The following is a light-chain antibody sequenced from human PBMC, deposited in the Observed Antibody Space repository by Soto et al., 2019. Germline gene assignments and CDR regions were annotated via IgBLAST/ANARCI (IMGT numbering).Light chain of an antibody. CDR2: WAS. J-gene: IGKJ4*01. CDR3: QQYYSTLLT. Sequence: DIVMTQSPNSLAVSLGERATINCKSSQSGFYSSNHKTYLAWYQQKPGQPPKLLIYWASTRESGVPDRFSGSGSGTDFTLTISSLQAEYVAVDYCQQYYSTLLTFGGGTKVEIK. CDR1: QSGFYSSNHKTY. V-gene: IGKV4-1*01.